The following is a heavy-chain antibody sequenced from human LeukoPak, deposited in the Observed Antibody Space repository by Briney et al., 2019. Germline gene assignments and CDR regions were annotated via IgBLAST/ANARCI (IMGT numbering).Heavy chain of an antibody. D-gene: IGHD3-3*01. Sequence: ASVKVSCKASGYTFTSYGISWVRQAPGQGLEWMGWINPNSGGTNYAQKFQGRVAMTRDTSISTAYMELSRLRSDDTAVYYCARSEEYYDFWSGYYRNNAFDIWGQGTMVTVSS. CDR3: ARSEEYYDFWSGYYRNNAFDI. J-gene: IGHJ3*02. CDR1: GYTFTSYG. V-gene: IGHV1-2*02. CDR2: INPNSGGT.